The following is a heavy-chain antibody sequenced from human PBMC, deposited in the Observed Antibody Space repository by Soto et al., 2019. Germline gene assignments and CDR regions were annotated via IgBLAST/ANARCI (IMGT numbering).Heavy chain of an antibody. CDR3: AREETMYAGYYFDY. J-gene: IGHJ4*02. V-gene: IGHV4-34*01. CDR1: GGSFSGYY. CDR2: INHSGST. D-gene: IGHD2-8*01. Sequence: SETLSRTCAVHGGSFSGYYWSWILQPPGKGLEWIGEINHSGSTNYNPSLKSRVTISVDTSKNQFSLKLSSVTAADTAVYYCAREETMYAGYYFDYWGQGTLVTVSS.